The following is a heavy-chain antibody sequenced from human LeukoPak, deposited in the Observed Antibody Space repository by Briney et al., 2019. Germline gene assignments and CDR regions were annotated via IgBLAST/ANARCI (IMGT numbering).Heavy chain of an antibody. CDR1: GGSISSSSYC. CDR3: ARDRPGARPMVRGVGYFDY. J-gene: IGHJ4*02. V-gene: IGHV4-31*03. Sequence: NPSETLSLTCTVSGGSISSSSYCWGWIRQHPGKGLEWIGYIYYSGSTYYNPSLKSRVTISVDTSKNQFSLKLSSVTAADTAVYYCARDRPGARPMVRGVGYFDYWGQGTLVTVSS. D-gene: IGHD3-10*01. CDR2: IYYSGST.